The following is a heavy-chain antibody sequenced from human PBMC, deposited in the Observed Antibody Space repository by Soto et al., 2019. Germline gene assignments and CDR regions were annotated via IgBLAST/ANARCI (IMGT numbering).Heavy chain of an antibody. J-gene: IGHJ4*02. V-gene: IGHV3-33*01. D-gene: IGHD3-16*02. Sequence: PGGSLRLSCAASGFTFSSYGMHWVRQAPGKGLEWVTAISYNGGKKYYADSAKGRFTISRDNSKNTLYLQMNSLRAEDTAVYYCATNWDGQYYDYVWGSYRPTTLDYWGQGTLVTVSS. CDR2: ISYNGGKK. CDR3: ATNWDGQYYDYVWGSYRPTTLDY. CDR1: GFTFSSYG.